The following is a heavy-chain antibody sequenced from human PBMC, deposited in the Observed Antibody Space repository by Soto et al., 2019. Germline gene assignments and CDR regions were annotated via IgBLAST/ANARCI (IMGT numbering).Heavy chain of an antibody. CDR3: SSREVSGWYYPDDY. J-gene: IGHJ4*02. CDR1: GYSFTSYW. Sequence: GESLKISCKGSGYSFTSYWISWVRQMPGKGLEWMGRIDPSDSYTNYSPSFQGHVTISADKSISTAYLQWSSLKASDTAMYYRSSREVSGWYYPDDYWGQGTLVTVS. D-gene: IGHD6-19*01. CDR2: IDPSDSYT. V-gene: IGHV5-10-1*01.